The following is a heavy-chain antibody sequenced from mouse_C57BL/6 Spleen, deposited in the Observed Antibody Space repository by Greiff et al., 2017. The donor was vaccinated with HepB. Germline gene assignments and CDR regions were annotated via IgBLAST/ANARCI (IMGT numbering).Heavy chain of an antibody. V-gene: IGHV1-50*01. CDR2: IDPSDSYT. J-gene: IGHJ4*01. CDR1: GYTFTSYW. CDR3: ATTAQARGYAMDY. D-gene: IGHD3-2*02. Sequence: QVQLQQPGAELVKPGASVKLSCKASGYTFTSYWMQWVKQRPGQGLEWIGEIDPSDSYTNYNQKFKGKATLTVDTSSSTAYMQLSSLTAEDSAVYYCATTAQARGYAMDYWGQGTSVTVSS.